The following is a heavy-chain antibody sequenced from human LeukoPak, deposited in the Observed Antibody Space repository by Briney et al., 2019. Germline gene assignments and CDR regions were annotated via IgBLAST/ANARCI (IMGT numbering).Heavy chain of an antibody. V-gene: IGHV1-46*01. CDR2: INPSGGST. J-gene: IGHJ4*02. D-gene: IGHD1/OR15-1a*01. CDR3: AREDQSNTRSYFDY. Sequence: ASVKVSCKASGYTFTSYYIHWVRQAPGQGLEWMGIINPSGGSTNYAQKFQGRVTMTRDTSTSTFYMELSSLRSEDTAVYYCAREDQSNTRSYFDYWGQGTLVTVSS. CDR1: GYTFTSYY.